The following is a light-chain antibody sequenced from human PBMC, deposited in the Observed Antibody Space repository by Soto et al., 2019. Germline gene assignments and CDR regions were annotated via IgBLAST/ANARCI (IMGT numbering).Light chain of an antibody. J-gene: IGKJ1*01. CDR2: KAS. V-gene: IGKV1-5*03. CDR1: QSISNY. Sequence: DIQMTQSPASLSASVGDRVTITCRASQSISNYLNWYQQKPGKAPKILIYKASSLESGVPSRFSGSGSGTEFTLTISSLQPDDFATYYCQQYNYFWAFGQGTKVDIK. CDR3: QQYNYFWA.